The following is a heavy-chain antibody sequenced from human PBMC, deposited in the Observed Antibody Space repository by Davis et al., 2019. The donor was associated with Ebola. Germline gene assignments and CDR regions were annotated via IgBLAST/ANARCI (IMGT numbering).Heavy chain of an antibody. V-gene: IGHV3-64*04. CDR1: GFTFNSYA. J-gene: IGHJ5*02. Sequence: GGSLRLSCSASGFTFNSYAMHWVRQASGKGLEYVSAISSNGGSTFYADSVKGRFTNSRDNSKNTLYLQMNSLRAEDTAVYYCAKKATTVVTPPGDWFDPWGQGTLVTVSS. D-gene: IGHD4-23*01. CDR3: AKKATTVVTPPGDWFDP. CDR2: ISSNGGST.